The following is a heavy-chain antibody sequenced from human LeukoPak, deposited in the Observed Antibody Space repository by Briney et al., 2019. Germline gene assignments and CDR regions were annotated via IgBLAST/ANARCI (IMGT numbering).Heavy chain of an antibody. D-gene: IGHD6-13*01. CDR2: MNPNSGNT. J-gene: IGHJ5*02. V-gene: IGHV1-8*03. CDR1: GYTFTSYD. Sequence: GASVKVSCKASGYTFTSYDINWVRQATGQGLECMGWMNPNSGNTGYAQKFQGRVTITRNTSISTAYMELSSLRSEDTAVYYCARGRSSSWRWFDPWGQGTLVTVSS. CDR3: ARGRSSSWRWFDP.